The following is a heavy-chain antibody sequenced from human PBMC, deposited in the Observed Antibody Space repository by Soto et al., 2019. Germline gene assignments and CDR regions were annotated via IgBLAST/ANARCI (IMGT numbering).Heavy chain of an antibody. V-gene: IGHV4-30-2*01. CDR1: GGSISSGGYS. J-gene: IGHJ4*02. CDR3: ARAITGDFDPYIEY. Sequence: SETLSLTCAVSGGSISSGGYSWTWIRQAPGKALEWIGYIYESGSTNYNPSLRSRVTISVDRSKNQFSLNLTSVTGADTAVYYCARAITGDFDPYIEYWGQGTLVTVPQ. CDR2: IYESGST. D-gene: IGHD4-17*01.